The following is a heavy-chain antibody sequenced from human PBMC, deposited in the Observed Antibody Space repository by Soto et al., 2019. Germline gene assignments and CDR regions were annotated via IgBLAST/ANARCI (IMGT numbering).Heavy chain of an antibody. V-gene: IGHV4-59*04. CDR2: IYYGGTT. CDR1: GCSISPNY. D-gene: IGHD3-22*01. J-gene: IGHJ5*02. CDR3: ARTSYDSSGTAADP. Sequence: PSETLSLTCTVSGCSISPNYWSWIRQPPGKGLEWVGYIYYGGTTYYNPSLKSRVTISGDTSKNQFSLKLSSVTAADTAVFYCARTSYDSSGTAADPWGQGTLVTVS.